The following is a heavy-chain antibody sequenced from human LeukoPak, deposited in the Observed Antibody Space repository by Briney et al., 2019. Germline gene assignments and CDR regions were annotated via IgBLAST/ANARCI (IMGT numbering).Heavy chain of an antibody. J-gene: IGHJ6*02. D-gene: IGHD1-26*01. V-gene: IGHV3-23*01. Sequence: TGGSLRLYCAASGITFSSYAMSWVRQAPGKGLEWVSAISGSGRSTYYTDSVKGRFTISRDNSKNTVYLQMNSLRAEDTAVYYCAPGASGSYYYGMDVWGQATTVTVSS. CDR1: GITFSSYA. CDR3: APGASGSYYYGMDV. CDR2: ISGSGRST.